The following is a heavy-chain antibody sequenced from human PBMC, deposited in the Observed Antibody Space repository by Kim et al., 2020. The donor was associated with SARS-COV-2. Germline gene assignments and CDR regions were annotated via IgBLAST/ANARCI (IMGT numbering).Heavy chain of an antibody. CDR2: ISGSGGST. Sequence: GGSLRLSCAASGFRFSSHAMSWVRQAPGKGLEWVSGISGSGGSTYYADSVKGRFTISRDNSKNTLFLQMNSLRAEDTAVYYCARSGSSWYLYFQHGGQGTLVTVSA. CDR1: GFRFSSHA. J-gene: IGHJ1*01. D-gene: IGHD6-13*01. CDR3: ARSGSSWYLYFQH. V-gene: IGHV3-23*01.